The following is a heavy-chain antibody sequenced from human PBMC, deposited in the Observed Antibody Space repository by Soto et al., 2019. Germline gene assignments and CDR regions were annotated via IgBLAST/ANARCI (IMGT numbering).Heavy chain of an antibody. D-gene: IGHD3-10*01. CDR3: AKDRYYGSGSYTIYYYYGMDV. V-gene: IGHV3-30*18. J-gene: IGHJ6*02. CDR2: ISYDGSNK. Sequence: GGSLRLSCAASGFTFSSYGMHWVRQAPGKGLEWVAVISYDGSNKYYADSVKGRFTISRDNSKNTLYLQMNSLRAEDTAVYYCAKDRYYGSGSYTIYYYYGMDVWGQGTTVTVSS. CDR1: GFTFSSYG.